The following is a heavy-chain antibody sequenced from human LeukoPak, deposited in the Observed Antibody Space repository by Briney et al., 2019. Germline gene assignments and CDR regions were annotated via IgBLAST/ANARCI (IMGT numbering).Heavy chain of an antibody. CDR3: ARAARVRYYDSSGYYSFDY. CDR1: GGTFGSYA. J-gene: IGHJ4*02. V-gene: IGHV1-69*05. D-gene: IGHD3-22*01. Sequence: SVKVSCKASGGTFGSYAISWVRQAPGQGLEWMGRIIPIFGTANYAQKFQGRVTITTDESTSTAYMELSSLRSEDTAVYYCARAARVRYYDSSGYYSFDYWGQGTLVTVSS. CDR2: IIPIFGTA.